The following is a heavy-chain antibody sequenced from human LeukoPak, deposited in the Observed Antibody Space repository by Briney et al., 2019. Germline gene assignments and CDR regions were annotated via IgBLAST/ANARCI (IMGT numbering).Heavy chain of an antibody. CDR3: AKDLGRYRNNYFDY. Sequence: GGSLRLSCAASGFTFNSYAMSWVRQAPEKGLEWVATISGSGGGTYYADSVKGRFTISRDDSKNTLYLQMNSMRAEDTAVYYCAKDLGRYRNNYFDYWGQGTLVTVSS. CDR2: ISGSGGGT. V-gene: IGHV3-23*01. D-gene: IGHD1-26*01. CDR1: GFTFNSYA. J-gene: IGHJ4*02.